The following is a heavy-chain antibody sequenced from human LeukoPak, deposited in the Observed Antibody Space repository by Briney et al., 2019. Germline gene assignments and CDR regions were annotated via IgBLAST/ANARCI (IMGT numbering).Heavy chain of an antibody. D-gene: IGHD2-2*01. CDR1: GLIFSNYA. V-gene: IGHV3-23*01. Sequence: PGGSLRLSCAASGLIFSNYAMSWVRQAPGKGLEWVSAIRGNGDSTYYADSVKGRFTISRDNSENTLYLQMNSLRAEDTAVYYCAIQFCSSTTCPSNSRGGWGQGILVTVSS. CDR3: AIQFCSSTTCPSNSRGG. J-gene: IGHJ4*02. CDR2: IRGNGDST.